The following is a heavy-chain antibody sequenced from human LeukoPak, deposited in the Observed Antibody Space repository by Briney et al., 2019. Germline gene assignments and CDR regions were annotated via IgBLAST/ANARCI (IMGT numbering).Heavy chain of an antibody. V-gene: IGHV4-34*01. CDR3: ARSVPGYSYGYYFDY. Sequence: SETLSLTCAVYGGSFSGYYWSWIRQPPGKGLEWIGEINHSGSTDYNASLKSRITISVDTSKNQFSLKLSSVTAADTAVYYCARSVPGYSYGYYFDYWGQGTLVTVSS. CDR2: INHSGST. J-gene: IGHJ4*02. D-gene: IGHD5-18*01. CDR1: GGSFSGYY.